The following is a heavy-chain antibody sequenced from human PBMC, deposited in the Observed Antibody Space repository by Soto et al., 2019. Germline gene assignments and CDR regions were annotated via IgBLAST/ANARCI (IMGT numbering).Heavy chain of an antibody. CDR1: NGSITSGNG. CDR2: IYQTGST. J-gene: IGHJ5*02. CDR3: ASVWGAVAPIAFWFGP. D-gene: IGHD3-16*01. V-gene: IGHV4-4*02. Sequence: QVQLQESGPGLVKPSGTLSLTCAVSNGSITSGNGWRWVRQPPGKGLVWSGDIYQTGSTNYNPSLSSRVIISVDKSKNNFSLSLSSVTAADTAGYFCASVWGAVAPIAFWFGPWGRGILVTVSS.